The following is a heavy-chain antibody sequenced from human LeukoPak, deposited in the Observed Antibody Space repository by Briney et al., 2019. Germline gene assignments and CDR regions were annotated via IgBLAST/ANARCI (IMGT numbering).Heavy chain of an antibody. CDR1: AFTFSSYS. J-gene: IGHJ3*02. V-gene: IGHV3-48*04. D-gene: IGHD1-26*01. Sequence: GGSLRLSCAASAFTFSSYSMNWVRQAPGKGLEWVSYISSNRNTIYYADSVKGRFTISRDNAKNSLYLQMNSLRAEDTALYYCARPLYALVGAGYDAFDIWGQGTMVTVSS. CDR3: ARPLYALVGAGYDAFDI. CDR2: ISSNRNTI.